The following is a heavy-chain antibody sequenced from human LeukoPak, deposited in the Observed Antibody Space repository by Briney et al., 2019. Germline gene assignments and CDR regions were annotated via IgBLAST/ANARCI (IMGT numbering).Heavy chain of an antibody. V-gene: IGHV4-39*01. CDR2: IYYSGST. CDR1: GGSISSSSYY. CDR3: TRWKGTADFDY. Sequence: SETLSLTCSVSGGSISSSSYYWGWIRQPPGKGLEWSGCIYYSGSTYYHPCLKSRVTISVYTSQSPFSRNLSSVTAADTAVYYCTRWKGTADFDYWGQGTRVTVSS. J-gene: IGHJ4*02. D-gene: IGHD1/OR15-1a*01.